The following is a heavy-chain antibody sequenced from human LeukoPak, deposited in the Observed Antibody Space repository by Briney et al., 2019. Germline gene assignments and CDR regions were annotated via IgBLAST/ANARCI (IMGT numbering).Heavy chain of an antibody. CDR3: ARLQYSFLYGSGSYGVDY. CDR2: IKQDGSEK. CDR1: GFTFSSYR. J-gene: IGHJ4*02. D-gene: IGHD3-10*01. V-gene: IGHV3-7*01. Sequence: PGGSLRLSCAASGFTFSSYRMSWVRQAPGKGPEWVANIKQDGSEKYYVDSVKGRFTISRDNAKNSLYLQMNSLRAEDTAVYYCARLQYSFLYGSGSYGVDYWGQGTLVTVSS.